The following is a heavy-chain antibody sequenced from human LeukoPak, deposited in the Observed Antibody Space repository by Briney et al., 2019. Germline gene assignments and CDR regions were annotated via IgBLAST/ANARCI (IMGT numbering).Heavy chain of an antibody. J-gene: IGHJ4*02. Sequence: PSETLSLTCTVSGGSISSSSYYWGWIRPPPGKGLEWIGSIYYSGSTYYNPSLKSRVTISVDTSKNQFSLKLSSVTAADTAVYYCATPTYHYYDSSGYYGDYWGQGTLVTVSS. CDR1: GGSISSSSYY. V-gene: IGHV4-39*01. CDR2: IYYSGST. CDR3: ATPTYHYYDSSGYYGDY. D-gene: IGHD3-22*01.